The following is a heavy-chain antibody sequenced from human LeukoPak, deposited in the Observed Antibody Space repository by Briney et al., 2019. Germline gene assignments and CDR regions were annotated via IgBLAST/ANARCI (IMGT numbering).Heavy chain of an antibody. J-gene: IGHJ5*02. CDR3: ARALPGYCSTTSCSGGGFDP. CDR2: TYYSGST. V-gene: IGHV4-61*01. CDR1: GGSVSSGNYY. D-gene: IGHD2-2*01. Sequence: SETLSLTCTVSGGSVSSGNYYWSWIRQPPGKGLEWIGYTYYSGSTNYNPSLKSRVTISVDTSKNQFSLKLISVTAADTAVYYCARALPGYCSTTSCSGGGFDPWGQGTLVTVSS.